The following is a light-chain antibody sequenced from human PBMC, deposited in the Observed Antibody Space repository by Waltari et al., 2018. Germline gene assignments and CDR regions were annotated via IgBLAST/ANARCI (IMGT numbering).Light chain of an antibody. CDR2: DVS. CDR1: SSDVGGYNY. J-gene: IGLJ2*01. CDR3: SSYTSSSTLT. Sequence: QSALTQPASVSGSPGQSITISCTGTSSDVGGYNYVSWYQQHPGKAPKLMIYDVSNRPSGVSNRVSCSNSGNTASLTISGLQAEDEADYYCSSYTSSSTLTFGGGTKLTVL. V-gene: IGLV2-14*03.